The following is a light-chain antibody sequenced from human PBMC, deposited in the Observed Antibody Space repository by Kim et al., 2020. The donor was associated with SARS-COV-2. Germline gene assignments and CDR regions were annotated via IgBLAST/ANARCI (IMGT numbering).Light chain of an antibody. CDR2: AAS. CDR1: QSIGSY. J-gene: IGKJ3*01. CDR3: QQFYTTPFT. Sequence: DIQMTQSPSSLSASAGDRVTITCRASQSIGSYLSWYQQKPGKAPKLLIHAASTLQSGVPSRFSGGGSGTGFTLTINSLQPEDFATYYCQQFYTTPFTFGPGTKVDIK. V-gene: IGKV1-39*01.